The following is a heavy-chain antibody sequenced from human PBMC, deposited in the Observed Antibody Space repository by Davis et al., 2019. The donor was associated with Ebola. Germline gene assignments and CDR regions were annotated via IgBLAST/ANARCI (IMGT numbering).Heavy chain of an antibody. CDR3: ATRGYSDGWPDY. Sequence: GESLKISCLASGFTFSSYWMHWVRQAPGKGLVWVSRINSDGSSTSYADSVKGRFTISRDNAKNTLYLQMNSLRAEDTDVYYCATRGYSDGWPDYWGQGALVTVSS. CDR1: GFTFSSYW. J-gene: IGHJ4*02. D-gene: IGHD6-19*01. CDR2: INSDGSST. V-gene: IGHV3-74*01.